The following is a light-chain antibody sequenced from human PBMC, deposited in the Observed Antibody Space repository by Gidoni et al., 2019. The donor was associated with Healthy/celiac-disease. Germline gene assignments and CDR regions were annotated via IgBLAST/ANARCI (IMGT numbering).Light chain of an antibody. J-gene: IGKJ4*01. CDR2: DAS. Sequence: EIVLTQSPATLSLSPGERATLSCRASQSVSSYLAWYQQKPGQAPRLLIYDASNRATGSPARFSGRGSGTDFTLTISSLETEEFAVYYGQQRSDWPCFGGGTKVEIK. CDR1: QSVSSY. CDR3: QQRSDWPC. V-gene: IGKV3-11*01.